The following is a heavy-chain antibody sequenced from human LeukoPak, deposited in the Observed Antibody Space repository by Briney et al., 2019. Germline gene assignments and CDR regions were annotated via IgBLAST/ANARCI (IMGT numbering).Heavy chain of an antibody. CDR2: IDSSSNYR. V-gene: IGHV3-21*03. CDR1: GFTFGSYS. CDR3: ARVKEAAAFDY. Sequence: GGSLRLSCADSGFTFGSYSMSWVRQAPGKGLEWVSSIDSSSNYRYYGDSVKGRFTISRDNAKNSLYLQMNSLRAEDTAVYYCARVKEAAAFDYWGQGTLVTVSA. J-gene: IGHJ4*02. D-gene: IGHD6-25*01.